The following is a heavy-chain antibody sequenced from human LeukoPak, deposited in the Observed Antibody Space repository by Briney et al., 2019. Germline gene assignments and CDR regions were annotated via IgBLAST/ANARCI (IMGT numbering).Heavy chain of an antibody. V-gene: IGHV3-30*18. CDR2: ISYDGSNK. J-gene: IGHJ6*04. CDR1: AFTFSSYG. D-gene: IGHD5-18*01. Sequence: PGRSLRLSCAASAFTFSSYGMHCVRQAPGKGLEWVAVISYDGSNKYYADSVKGRFTISRDNSKNTLYLQMNSLRAEDTAVYYCAKDVGPDETAKYYYGMDVWGKGTTVTVSS. CDR3: AKDVGPDETAKYYYGMDV.